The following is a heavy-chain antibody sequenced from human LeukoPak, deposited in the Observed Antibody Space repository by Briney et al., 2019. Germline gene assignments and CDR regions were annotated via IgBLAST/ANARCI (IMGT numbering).Heavy chain of an antibody. CDR3: ARGTGYYDSSGYYPNWFDP. CDR2: IYTSGST. V-gene: IGHV4-61*02. Sequence: SQTLSLTCTVSGGSISSGSYYWSWIQQPAGKGLEWIGRIYTSGSTNYNPSLKSRVTISVDTSKNQFSLKLSSVTAADTAVYYCARGTGYYDSSGYYPNWFDPWGQGTLVTVSS. J-gene: IGHJ5*02. CDR1: GGSISSGSYY. D-gene: IGHD3-22*01.